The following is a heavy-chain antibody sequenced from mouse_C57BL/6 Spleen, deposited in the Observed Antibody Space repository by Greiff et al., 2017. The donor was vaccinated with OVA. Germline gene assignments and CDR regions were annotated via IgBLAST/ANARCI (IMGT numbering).Heavy chain of an antibody. Sequence: EVKLVESEGGLVQPGSSMKLSCTASGFTFSDYYMAWVRQVPEKGLEWVANINYDGSSTYYLDSLKSRFIISRDNAKNILYLQMSSLKSEDTATYYCARGLVFDYWGQGTTLTVSS. CDR2: INYDGSST. J-gene: IGHJ2*01. CDR1: GFTFSDYY. CDR3: ARGLVFDY. V-gene: IGHV5-16*01.